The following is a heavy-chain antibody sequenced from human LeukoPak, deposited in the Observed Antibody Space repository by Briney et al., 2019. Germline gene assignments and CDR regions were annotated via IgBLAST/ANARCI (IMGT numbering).Heavy chain of an antibody. V-gene: IGHV3-74*01. CDR2: IRTDGTIT. J-gene: IGHJ6*03. Sequence: PGGSLRLSCAASGFTFSSYWMHWVRQAPGKGLVWVSRIRTDGTITTYADSVKGRFSISRDNAKNTLYLQVNSLRVEDTAVYYCARTGRLYYYYYMDVWGKGTTVTVSS. D-gene: IGHD1-1*01. CDR3: ARTGRLYYYYYMDV. CDR1: GFTFSSYW.